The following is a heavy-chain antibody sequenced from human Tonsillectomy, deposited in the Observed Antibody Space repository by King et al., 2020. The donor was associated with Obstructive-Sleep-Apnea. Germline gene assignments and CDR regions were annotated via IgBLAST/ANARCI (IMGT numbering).Heavy chain of an antibody. CDR2: MYPFSGNT. J-gene: IGHJ4*02. V-gene: IGHV1-8*01. Sequence: QLVQSGAEVKKPGASVKVSCKSSGYTFTSYDINWVRQATGQGLEWLGWMYPFSGNTAYAQKFQGRVTMTWNTSISTAYRELTSLTSEDTAVYSGARGTRSFDYWGQGTLVTVSS. CDR1: GYTFTSYD. CDR3: ARGTRSFDY.